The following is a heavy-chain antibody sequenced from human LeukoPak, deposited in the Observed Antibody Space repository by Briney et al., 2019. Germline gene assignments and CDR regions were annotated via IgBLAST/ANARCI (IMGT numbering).Heavy chain of an antibody. V-gene: IGHV4-59*01. CDR2: IYYSGST. CDR1: GGSISSYY. J-gene: IGHJ4*02. Sequence: SETLSLTCTVSGGSISSYYWSWIRQPPGQGLEWIGYIYYSGSTNYNPSLKSRVTISVDTSKNQFSLKLSSVTPADTAVYYCASSSFKRVFDYWGQGTLVTVSS. CDR3: ASSSFKRVFDY. D-gene: IGHD3-3*02.